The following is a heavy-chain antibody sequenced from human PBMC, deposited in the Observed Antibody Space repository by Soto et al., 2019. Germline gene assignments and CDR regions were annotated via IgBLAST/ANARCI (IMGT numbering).Heavy chain of an antibody. CDR3: ARHPYYDFWSGPKHAFDI. J-gene: IGHJ3*02. D-gene: IGHD3-3*01. CDR2: VDPSDSYT. V-gene: IGHV5-10-1*01. Sequence: GESLKISCKGSGCSFTSYWISGVRQMPGKGLEWMGRVDPSDSYTNYSPSFQGHVTISADKSISTAYLQWSSLKASDTAMYYCARHPYYDFWSGPKHAFDIWGQGTMVTVSS. CDR1: GCSFTSYW.